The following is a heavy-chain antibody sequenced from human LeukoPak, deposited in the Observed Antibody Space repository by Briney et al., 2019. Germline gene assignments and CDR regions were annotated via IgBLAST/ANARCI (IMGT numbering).Heavy chain of an antibody. CDR2: ISFDGRIE. CDR3: AKERASTGADAFDI. V-gene: IGHV3-30*18. J-gene: IGHJ3*02. CDR1: GFIFTNYG. D-gene: IGHD1-26*01. Sequence: GGSLRLSCAASGFIFTNYGMHWVRQAPGKGLEWVAIISFDGRIEYYVDSVKGRFTISRDKSKNTLYLQMNSLRPEDTAVYYCAKERASTGADAFDIWGQGTMVTVSS.